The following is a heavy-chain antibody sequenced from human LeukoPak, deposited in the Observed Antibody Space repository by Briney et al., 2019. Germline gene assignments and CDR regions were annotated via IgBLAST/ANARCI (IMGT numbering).Heavy chain of an antibody. Sequence: ASVKVPCKASGYTFTGYYMHWVRQAPGQGLEWMGWINPNSGGTNYAQKFQGRVTMTRDTSISTAYMELSRLRSDDTAVYYCARVQTSYDFWSGYYGPKYYYGMDAWGQGTTVTVSS. CDR3: ARVQTSYDFWSGYYGPKYYYGMDA. V-gene: IGHV1-2*02. CDR2: INPNSGGT. D-gene: IGHD3-3*01. CDR1: GYTFTGYY. J-gene: IGHJ6*02.